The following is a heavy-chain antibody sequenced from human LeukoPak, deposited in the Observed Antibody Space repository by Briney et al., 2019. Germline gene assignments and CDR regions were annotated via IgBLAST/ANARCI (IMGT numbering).Heavy chain of an antibody. CDR1: GFTFSNYG. CDR3: AKDSYYDYVWGSYRYTNQFDY. J-gene: IGHJ4*02. CDR2: MSGSGGST. D-gene: IGHD3-16*02. Sequence: GGTLRLSCAASGFTFSNYGMSWVRQAPGKGLEWVSGMSGSGGSTYYADSVKGRFTISRDNSKNTLYLQMNSLRAEDTAVYYCAKDSYYDYVWGSYRYTNQFDYWGQGTLVTVSS. V-gene: IGHV3-23*01.